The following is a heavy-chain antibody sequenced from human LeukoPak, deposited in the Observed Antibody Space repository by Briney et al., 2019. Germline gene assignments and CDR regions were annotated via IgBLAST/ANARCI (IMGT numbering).Heavy chain of an antibody. CDR1: GFTFSSYA. CDR2: IYSGGST. CDR3: ARPGRLQSYGMDV. Sequence: QSGGSLRLSCAASGFTFSSYAMSWVRQAPGKGLEWVSVIYSGGSTYYADSVKGRFTISRDNSKNTLYLQMNSLRAEDTAVYYCARPGRLQSYGMDVWGQGTTVTVSS. V-gene: IGHV3-53*01. J-gene: IGHJ6*02. D-gene: IGHD4-11*01.